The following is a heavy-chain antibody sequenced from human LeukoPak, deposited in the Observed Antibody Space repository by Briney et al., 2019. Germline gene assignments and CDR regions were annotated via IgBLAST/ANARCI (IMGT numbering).Heavy chain of an antibody. CDR2: IYYSGST. J-gene: IGHJ4*02. Sequence: KPSETLSLTCTVSGGSISSYYWSWIRQPPGKGLEWIGYIYYSGSTNYNPSLKSRVTISVDTSKNQFSLKLSSVTAADTAVYYCARSGGYSYGWGYVFDYWGQGTLVTVSS. CDR1: GGSISSYY. CDR3: ARSGGYSYGWGYVFDY. V-gene: IGHV4-59*08. D-gene: IGHD5-18*01.